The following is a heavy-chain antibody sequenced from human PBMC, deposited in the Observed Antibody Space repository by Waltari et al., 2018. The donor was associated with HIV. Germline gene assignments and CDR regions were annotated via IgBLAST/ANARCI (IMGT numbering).Heavy chain of an antibody. D-gene: IGHD1-26*01. V-gene: IGHV1-8*01. Sequence: QVQLVQSGAEVKKPGASVKVSCKASGYTLTRYTIYWVRQAPGQGLEWMGGMNPNTGDTAYAQKFQGRVTMTRNTSMSAAYMELSSLRSEDTAVYYCARVRRPSGSYYLSDWGQGTLGTVSS. CDR3: ARVRRPSGSYYLSD. J-gene: IGHJ4*02. CDR1: GYTLTRYT. CDR2: MNPNTGDT.